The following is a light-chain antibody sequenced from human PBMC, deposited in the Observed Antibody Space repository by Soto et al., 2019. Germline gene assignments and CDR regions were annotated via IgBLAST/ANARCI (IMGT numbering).Light chain of an antibody. CDR1: QSIGSH. J-gene: IGKJ5*01. CDR3: QQYENFPIT. V-gene: IGKV1-39*01. CDR2: AAS. Sequence: DIQMTQSPSSLSASVGDRVTITCRASQSIGSHLNWYQQKLGKAPNLLIYAASSLQSGVPSRFSGSGSGTDFTLTISSLQPEDIATYYCQQYENFPITFGQGTRLEIK.